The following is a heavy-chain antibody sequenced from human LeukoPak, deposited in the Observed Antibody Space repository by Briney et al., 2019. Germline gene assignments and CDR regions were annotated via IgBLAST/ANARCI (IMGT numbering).Heavy chain of an antibody. CDR2: ITSGSSYI. CDR3: ARGDKSSGWYFLDY. V-gene: IGHV3-21*01. CDR1: GFTFSSYT. D-gene: IGHD6-19*01. J-gene: IGHJ4*02. Sequence: GGSLRLSCAASGFTFSSYTMNWVRQAPGKGLEWVSSITSGSSYIYYADSLKGRFTISRDNANNPLCLQMNSLRAEDTAVYYCARGDKSSGWYFLDYWGQGALVTVSS.